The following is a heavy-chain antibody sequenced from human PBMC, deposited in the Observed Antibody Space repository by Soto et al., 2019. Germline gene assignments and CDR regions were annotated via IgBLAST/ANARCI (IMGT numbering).Heavy chain of an antibody. CDR3: ARAPGEWLRSSRNFEY. CDR1: GYTFTGYY. J-gene: IGHJ4*02. V-gene: IGHV1-2*04. Sequence: ASVKVSCKASGYTFTGYYMHWVRQAPGQGLEWMGWINPNSGGTNYAQKFQGWVTMTRDTSISTAYMELSRLRSDDTAVYYCARAPGEWLRSSRNFEYWGQRTLVTFCS. D-gene: IGHD5-12*01. CDR2: INPNSGGT.